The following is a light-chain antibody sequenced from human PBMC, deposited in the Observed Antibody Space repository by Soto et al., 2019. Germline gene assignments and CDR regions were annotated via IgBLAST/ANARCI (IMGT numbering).Light chain of an antibody. V-gene: IGKV1-39*01. CDR1: QSINIY. Sequence: DIQMTQSPSSLSAAVVDRVTIACRASQSINIYLSWYQQEPGKAPKLLMYDASSLQSGVPSRFSGSGSGTHFTLTISSLQREDFATYYCQQNYRTPLTFGGGTKVEIK. J-gene: IGKJ4*01. CDR2: DAS. CDR3: QQNYRTPLT.